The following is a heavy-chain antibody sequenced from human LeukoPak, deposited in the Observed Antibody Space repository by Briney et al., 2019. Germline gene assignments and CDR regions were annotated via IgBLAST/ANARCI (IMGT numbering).Heavy chain of an antibody. CDR3: ARERPGYSSSFDY. CDR2: IYYSGST. D-gene: IGHD6-13*01. CDR1: GGSIGSYY. Sequence: PSETLSLTCTVSGGSIGSYYWSWIRQPPGKGLEWIGYIYYSGSTNYNPSLKSRVTISVDTSKNQFSLKLSSVTAADTAVYYCARERPGYSSSFDYWGQGTLVTVSS. J-gene: IGHJ4*02. V-gene: IGHV4-59*12.